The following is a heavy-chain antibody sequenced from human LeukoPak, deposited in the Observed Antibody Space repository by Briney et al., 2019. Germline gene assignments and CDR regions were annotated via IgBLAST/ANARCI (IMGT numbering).Heavy chain of an antibody. CDR3: ARDNSVRDEAWWFNP. Sequence: ASVTVSCKASGYTFTSYDINWVRQAPGQGLEWMGGIIPIFGTANYAQKFQGRVTITADESTSTAYMELSSLRSEDTAVYYCARDNSVRDEAWWFNPWGQGTLVTVSS. V-gene: IGHV1-69*13. J-gene: IGHJ5*02. CDR2: IIPIFGTA. CDR1: GYTFTSYD. D-gene: IGHD5-24*01.